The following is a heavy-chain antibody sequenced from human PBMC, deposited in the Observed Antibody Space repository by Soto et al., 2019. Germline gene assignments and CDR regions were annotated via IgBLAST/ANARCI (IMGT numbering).Heavy chain of an antibody. CDR2: IYYSGST. Sequence: SETLSLTCTVSSGSINSYYWSWIRQPPGKGLEWIGYIYYSGSTNYNPSLKSRVTISVDTSKNQFSLKLSSVTAADTAVYYCACVITRNYDFWSGYYTGWFDPWGQGTLVTVSS. V-gene: IGHV4-59*01. J-gene: IGHJ5*02. CDR1: SGSINSYY. D-gene: IGHD3-3*01. CDR3: ACVITRNYDFWSGYYTGWFDP.